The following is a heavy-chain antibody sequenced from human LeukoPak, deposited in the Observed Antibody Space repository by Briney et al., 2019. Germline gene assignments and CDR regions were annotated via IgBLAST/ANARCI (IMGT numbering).Heavy chain of an antibody. CDR3: ARAPAYDSSGYYHRAFDI. J-gene: IGHJ3*02. CDR2: ISSSGSTI. D-gene: IGHD3-22*01. V-gene: IGHV3-48*03. Sequence: GGSLRLSCAASGFTFSSYEMNWVRQAPGKGLEWVSYISSSGSTIYYADSVKGRFTISRDNAKNSLYLQMNSLRAEDTAVYYCARAPAYDSSGYYHRAFDIWGQGTMVTVSS. CDR1: GFTFSSYE.